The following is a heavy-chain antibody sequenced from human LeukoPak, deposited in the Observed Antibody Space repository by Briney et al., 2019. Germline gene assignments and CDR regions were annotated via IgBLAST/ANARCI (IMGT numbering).Heavy chain of an antibody. Sequence: PGGSLRLSCAASGFTFSSYSMNWVRQAPGKGLEWVGRIKSKTDGGTTDYAAPVKGRFTISRDDSKNTLYLQMNSLKTEDTAVYYCTTDKGYCSSTSCYIGYWGQGTLVTVSS. CDR1: GFTFSSYS. CDR2: IKSKTDGGTT. D-gene: IGHD2-2*02. V-gene: IGHV3-15*01. CDR3: TTDKGYCSSTSCYIGY. J-gene: IGHJ4*02.